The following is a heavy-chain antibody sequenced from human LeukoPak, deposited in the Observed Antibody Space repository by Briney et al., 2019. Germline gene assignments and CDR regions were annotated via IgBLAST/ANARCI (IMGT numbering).Heavy chain of an antibody. CDR3: AGRGYSAYDSPYYFDY. V-gene: IGHV3-53*01. CDR2: IYTSDNT. CDR1: GFTVSTNY. J-gene: IGHJ4*02. D-gene: IGHD5-12*01. Sequence: GRSLRLSCAASGFTVSTNYMSWVRQAPGKGLEWVSIIYTSDNTYYAGSVKGRFTISRDISKNTLYLQMNSLRAEDTAVYYCAGRGYSAYDSPYYFDYWGQGTLVTVSS.